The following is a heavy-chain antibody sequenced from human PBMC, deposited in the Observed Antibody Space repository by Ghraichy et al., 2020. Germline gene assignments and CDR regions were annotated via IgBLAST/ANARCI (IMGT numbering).Heavy chain of an antibody. J-gene: IGHJ5*02. V-gene: IGHV4-34*01. CDR1: GGSFSGYY. CDR2: INHSGST. D-gene: IGHD6-6*01. CDR3: ARGSRFTRSSIAARLVGFSFDP. Sequence: SETLSLTCAVYGGSFSGYYWNWIRQPPGKGLEWIGEINHSGSTNYNPSLKSRVTISVDTSKNQFSLKLSSVTAADTAVYYCARGSRFTRSSIAARLVGFSFDPWGQGTLVTVSS.